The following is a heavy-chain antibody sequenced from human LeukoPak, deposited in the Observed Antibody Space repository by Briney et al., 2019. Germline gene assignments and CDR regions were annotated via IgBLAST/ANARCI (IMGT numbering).Heavy chain of an antibody. CDR1: GGSISSYY. CDR3: AREIGSGSYYNVPYYFDY. CDR2: IYTSGST. J-gene: IGHJ4*02. V-gene: IGHV4-4*07. D-gene: IGHD3-10*01. Sequence: PSETLSLTCTVSGGSISSYYWNWIRQPAGKGLEWIGRIYTSGSTNYNPSLKSRVTMSVDTSKNQFSLKLSSVTAADTAVYYCAREIGSGSYYNVPYYFDYWGQGTLVTVSS.